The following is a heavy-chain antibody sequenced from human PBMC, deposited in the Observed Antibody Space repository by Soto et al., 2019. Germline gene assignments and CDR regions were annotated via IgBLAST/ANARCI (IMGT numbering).Heavy chain of an antibody. Sequence: VQLMETGGGLIQPGGSLRLSCTASDFTVTSNYMSWVRQAPGKGLEWVSVVYSGGITYYADSVKGRFTISRDSSKNTLYVQMKSLRAEDTAVYYCARTYNGRFFDIWGHGTMVTVSS. D-gene: IGHD1-26*01. J-gene: IGHJ3*02. CDR2: VYSGGIT. CDR3: ARTYNGRFFDI. CDR1: DFTVTSNY. V-gene: IGHV3-53*02.